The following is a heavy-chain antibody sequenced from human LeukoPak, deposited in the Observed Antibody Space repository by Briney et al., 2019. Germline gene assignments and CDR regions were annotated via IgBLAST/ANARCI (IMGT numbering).Heavy chain of an antibody. CDR2: IYSGGRT. CDR1: GFSVSSNY. V-gene: IGHV3-66*01. J-gene: IGHJ6*02. CDR3: ATTTRNYYYYGLDV. D-gene: IGHD1-26*01. Sequence: HSGGSLRLSCAASGFSVSSNYMSWVRQAPGKGLEWVSDIYSGGRTNYADSVKGRFTISRDSSKTTVYLQMNSLSAEDTAVYYCATTTRNYYYYGLDVWGQGTTITVSS.